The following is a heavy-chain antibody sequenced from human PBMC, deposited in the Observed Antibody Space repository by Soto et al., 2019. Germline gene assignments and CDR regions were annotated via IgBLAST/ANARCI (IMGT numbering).Heavy chain of an antibody. CDR2: MYHSGST. Sequence: SETLSLTCAVSGGSISSGGYSWSWIRQPPGKGLEWIGYMYHSGSTYYNPSLKSRVTISIDRSKNQFSLKLSSVTAADTAVYYCARLPDYCGQGILVTVSS. D-gene: IGHD2-2*01. CDR1: GGSISSGGYS. CDR3: ARLPDY. J-gene: IGHJ4*02. V-gene: IGHV4-30-2*01.